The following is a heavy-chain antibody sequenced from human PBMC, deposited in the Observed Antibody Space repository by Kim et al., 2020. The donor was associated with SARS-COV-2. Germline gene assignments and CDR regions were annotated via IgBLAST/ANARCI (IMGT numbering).Heavy chain of an antibody. V-gene: IGHV3-74*01. CDR2: ST. CDR3: ARLASTVTPDDY. Sequence: STSYADSVKGRFTISRDNAKNTLYLQMNSLRAEDTAVYYCARLASTVTPDDYWGQGTLVTVSS. J-gene: IGHJ4*02. D-gene: IGHD4-17*01.